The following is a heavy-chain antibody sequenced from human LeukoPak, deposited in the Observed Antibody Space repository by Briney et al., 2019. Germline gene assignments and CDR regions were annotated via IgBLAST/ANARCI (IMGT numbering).Heavy chain of an antibody. J-gene: IGHJ6*03. D-gene: IGHD6-13*01. Sequence: SETLSLTCAVYGGSFSGYYWSWIRQPPGKGLEWIGEINHSGSTNYNPSLKSRVAISVDTSKNQFSLKLSSVTAADTAVYYCARSEAADYYYYYYMDVWGKGTTVTISS. CDR2: INHSGST. CDR3: ARSEAADYYYYYYMDV. V-gene: IGHV4-34*01. CDR1: GGSFSGYY.